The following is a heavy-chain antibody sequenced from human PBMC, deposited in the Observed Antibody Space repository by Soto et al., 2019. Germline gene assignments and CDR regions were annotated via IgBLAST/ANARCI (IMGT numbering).Heavy chain of an antibody. V-gene: IGHV1-3*01. D-gene: IGHD2-21*01. CDR2: INDGNAKT. CDR1: GYTFTSYA. J-gene: IGHJ4*02. CDR3: ARAIVSHDSPH. Sequence: GASVKVSCKASGYTFTSYAMDWMRQAPGQRIEWMGWINDGNAKTKYTQKFPRRATITTDTSATTAYTELRSLRSEDTAVYYCARAIVSHDSPHWGQGTLVTVSS.